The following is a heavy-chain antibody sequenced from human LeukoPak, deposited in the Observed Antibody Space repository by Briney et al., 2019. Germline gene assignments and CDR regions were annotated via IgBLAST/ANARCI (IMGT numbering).Heavy chain of an antibody. CDR1: GFTFSSYA. V-gene: IGHV3-9*01. Sequence: QSGGSLRLSCAASGFTFSSYAMSWVRQAPGKGLEWVSGISWNSGSIGYADSVKGRFTISRDNAKNSLYLQMNSLRAEDTALYYCAKGVDIVATTYAFDIWGQGTMVTVSS. CDR2: ISWNSGSI. CDR3: AKGVDIVATTYAFDI. J-gene: IGHJ3*02. D-gene: IGHD5-12*01.